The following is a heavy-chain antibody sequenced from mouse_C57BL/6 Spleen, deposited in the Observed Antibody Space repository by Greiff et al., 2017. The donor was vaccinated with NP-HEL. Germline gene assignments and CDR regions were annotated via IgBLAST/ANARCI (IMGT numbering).Heavy chain of an antibody. CDR3: AREGDYYYYGSSYYFDV. D-gene: IGHD1-1*01. J-gene: IGHJ1*03. Sequence: QVQLKQSGPELVKPGASVKISCKASGYAFSSSWMNWVKQRPGKGLEWIGRIYPGDGDTNYNGKFKGKATLTADKSSSTAYMQLSSLTSEDSAVYFCAREGDYYYYGSSYYFDVWGTGTTVTVSS. V-gene: IGHV1-82*01. CDR1: GYAFSSSW. CDR2: IYPGDGDT.